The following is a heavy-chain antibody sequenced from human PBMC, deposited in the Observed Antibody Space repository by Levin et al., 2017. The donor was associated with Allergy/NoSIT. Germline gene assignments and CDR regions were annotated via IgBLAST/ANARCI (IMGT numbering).Heavy chain of an antibody. V-gene: IGHV3-48*01. D-gene: IGHD6-13*01. CDR2: ISSSSSAI. J-gene: IGHJ4*02. CDR1: GFTFSSYS. CDR3: ARDRYSSR. Sequence: GGSLRLSCVASGFTFSSYSMNWVRQAPGRGLEWVSYISSSSSAIYYADSVKGRFTISRDNAKNSLYLQMNSLRTEDTAVYYCARDRYSSRWGQGTLVTVAS.